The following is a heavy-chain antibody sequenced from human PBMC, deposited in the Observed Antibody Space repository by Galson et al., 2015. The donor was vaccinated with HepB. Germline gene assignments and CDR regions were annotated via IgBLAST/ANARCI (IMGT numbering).Heavy chain of an antibody. J-gene: IGHJ4*02. CDR1: GFVFRSYG. Sequence: SLRLSCAASGFVFRSYGLHWVRQAPGKGLEWVALISLDGGNKYYADSVKGRFTISRDNSNSTLYLEMNSLRLADTAIYYCARDRGSGTFTNYYTHWGQGTLVTVSS. V-gene: IGHV3-30*03. D-gene: IGHD1-26*01. CDR3: ARDRGSGTFTNYYTH. CDR2: ISLDGGNK.